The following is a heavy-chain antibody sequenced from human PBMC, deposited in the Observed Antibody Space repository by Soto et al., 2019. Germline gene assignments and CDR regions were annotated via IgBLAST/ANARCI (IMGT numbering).Heavy chain of an antibody. V-gene: IGHV4-34*01. D-gene: IGHD3-9*01. J-gene: IGHJ5*02. CDR1: GGSFSGYY. CDR3: ARGNLRGRYFDWLAWFDP. Sequence: QVQLQQWGAGLLKPSETLSLTCAVYGGSFSGYYWSWIRQPPGKGLEWIGEINHSGSTNYNPSLKSRVTISVDTSKNQFSLKLSSVTAADTAVYYCARGNLRGRYFDWLAWFDPWGQGTLVTVSS. CDR2: INHSGST.